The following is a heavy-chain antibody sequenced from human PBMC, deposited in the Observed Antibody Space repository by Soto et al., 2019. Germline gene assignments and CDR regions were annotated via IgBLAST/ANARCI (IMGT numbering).Heavy chain of an antibody. D-gene: IGHD6-19*01. CDR2: FDPEDGET. CDR3: ATLHPIAVAPKTQPGFDY. V-gene: IGHV1-24*01. CDR1: GYTLTELS. J-gene: IGHJ4*02. Sequence: ASVKVSCKVSGYTLTELSMHWVRQAPGKGLEWMGGFDPEDGETIYAQKFQGRVTMTEDTSTDTAYMELSSLRSEDTAVYYCATLHPIAVAPKTQPGFDYWGQGTLVTVSS.